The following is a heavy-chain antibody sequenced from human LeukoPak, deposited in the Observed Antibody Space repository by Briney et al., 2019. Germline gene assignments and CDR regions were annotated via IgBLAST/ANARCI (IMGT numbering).Heavy chain of an antibody. J-gene: IGHJ4*02. V-gene: IGHV3-21*01. CDR3: ARGAPLELRLGDY. CDR2: ISSSSSYI. CDR1: GFTFSSYS. D-gene: IGHD1-7*01. Sequence: GGSLRLSCAASGFTFSSYSMNWVRQAPGKGLEWVSSISSSSSYIYYADSVKGRFTISRDNAKNSLYLQMTSLRAEDTAVYYCARGAPLELRLGDYWGQGTLVTVSP.